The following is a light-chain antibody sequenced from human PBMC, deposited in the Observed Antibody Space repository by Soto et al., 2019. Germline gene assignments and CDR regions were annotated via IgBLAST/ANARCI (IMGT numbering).Light chain of an antibody. CDR2: GVT. CDR3: SSYTATRTYV. Sequence: QSALTQPASVSGSPGQSVTISCTGTSSDVGGYNYVSWYQQLPGEAPKLIIYGVTDCPSGVSNRFSGSKSGNTASLTVSGLQAEDEGDYYCSSYTATRTYVFGTGTRSPS. J-gene: IGLJ1*01. V-gene: IGLV2-14*01. CDR1: SSDVGGYNY.